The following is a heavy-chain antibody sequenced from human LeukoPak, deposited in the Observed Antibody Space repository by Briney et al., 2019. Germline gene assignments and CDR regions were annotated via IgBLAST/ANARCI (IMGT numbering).Heavy chain of an antibody. CDR3: ASVSVWELATHTGGSFDY. Sequence: PSETLSLTCTVSGGLISRIEYYWGWVRQSPVKGLEWLGHIYHTGTTLYSPHLNNRLTISVDSSKNQFSLTLNSVTAADTAVYYCASVSVWELATHTGGSFDYWGRGILVTVSS. V-gene: IGHV4-30-4*01. J-gene: IGHJ4*02. D-gene: IGHD1-26*01. CDR1: GGLISRIEYY. CDR2: IYHTGTT.